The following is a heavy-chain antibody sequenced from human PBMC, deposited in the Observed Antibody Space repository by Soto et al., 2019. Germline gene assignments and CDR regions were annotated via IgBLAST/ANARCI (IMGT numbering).Heavy chain of an antibody. V-gene: IGHV4-59*02. D-gene: IGHD6-19*01. CDR2: IFYSGST. CDR1: GGSVNSYY. J-gene: IGHJ6*02. Sequence: SETLSLTCTVSGGSVNSYYWSWIRQPPGKGLEWIGYIFYSGSTNYNPSLKSRVTMSVDTSKNQFSLKLSSVTAADTAVYYCARAGGSVAVYYYYYYGMDVWGQGTTVTVSS. CDR3: ARAGGSVAVYYYYYYGMDV.